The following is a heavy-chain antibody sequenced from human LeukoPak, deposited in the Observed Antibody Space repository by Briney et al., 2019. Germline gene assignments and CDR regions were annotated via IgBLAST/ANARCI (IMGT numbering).Heavy chain of an antibody. CDR3: ARISSVRKIAVAGIYYYYGMDV. CDR1: GGSFSGYY. CDR2: INHSGST. D-gene: IGHD6-19*01. Sequence: SETLSLTCAVYGGSFSGYYWSWIRQPPGKGPEWIGEINHSGSTNYNPSLKSRVTISVDTSKSQFSLKLSSVTAADTAVYYCARISSVRKIAVAGIYYYYGMDVWGQGTTVTVSS. J-gene: IGHJ6*02. V-gene: IGHV4-34*01.